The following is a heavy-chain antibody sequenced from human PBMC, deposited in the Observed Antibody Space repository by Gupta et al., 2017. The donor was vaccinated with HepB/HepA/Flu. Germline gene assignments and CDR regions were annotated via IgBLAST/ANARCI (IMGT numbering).Heavy chain of an antibody. CDR1: GFTFSSYW. CDR2: IKQDVTDR. CDR3: ARHRSGAFDF. V-gene: IGHV3-7*01. Sequence: EVQLLDSGGGLVQPGGSLRLSFAASGFTFSSYWMTWVRQAPGKGLEWVANIKQDVTDRHEADSVKGRFTISRDNAKNALYLQMKRLRADDTAVYDCARHRSGAFDFGGQGTLVTVS. J-gene: IGHJ4*02.